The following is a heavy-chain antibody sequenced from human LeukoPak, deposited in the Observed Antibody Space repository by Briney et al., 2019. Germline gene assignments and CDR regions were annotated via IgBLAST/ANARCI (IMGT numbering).Heavy chain of an antibody. D-gene: IGHD1-26*01. CDR1: GYTFTGYY. CDR3: ARELPNIVGATVSFAVDY. Sequence: GASVKVSCKASGYTFTGYYMHWVRQAPGQGLEWMGWINPNSGGTNYAQKFQGRVTMTRDTSISTAYMELSRLRSDDTAVYYCARELPNIVGATVSFAVDYWGQGTLVTVSS. J-gene: IGHJ4*02. CDR2: INPNSGGT. V-gene: IGHV1-2*02.